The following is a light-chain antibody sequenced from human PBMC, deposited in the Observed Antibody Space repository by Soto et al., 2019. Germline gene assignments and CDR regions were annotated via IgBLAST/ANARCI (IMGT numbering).Light chain of an antibody. CDR2: EGS. CDR3: CSYAGSSTSVV. Sequence: QSALTQPASVSLSPGQSITISCTGTSSDVGSYNLVSWYQQHPGKAPKLMIYEGSKRPSGVSNRFSGSKSGNTASLTISGLQAEDEADYYCCSYAGSSTSVVFGGGTKVTV. J-gene: IGLJ2*01. CDR1: SSDVGSYNL. V-gene: IGLV2-23*01.